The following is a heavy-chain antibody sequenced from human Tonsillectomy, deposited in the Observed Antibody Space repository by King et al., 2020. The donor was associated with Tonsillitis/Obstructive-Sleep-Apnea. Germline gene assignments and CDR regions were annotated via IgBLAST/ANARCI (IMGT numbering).Heavy chain of an antibody. CDR2: ISTSNGNT. V-gene: IGHV1-18*04. J-gene: IGHJ6*03. CDR1: GYTFTSYG. Sequence: VQLVESGAEVKKPGASVKVSCKASGYTFTSYGITWVRQAPGQGLEWMGWISTSNGNTEYAQKVQGRATMTTDTSTSTGYMELRSLRSDDTAVYYCARGSYMDVWGKGTTVTVSS. CDR3: ARGSYMDV.